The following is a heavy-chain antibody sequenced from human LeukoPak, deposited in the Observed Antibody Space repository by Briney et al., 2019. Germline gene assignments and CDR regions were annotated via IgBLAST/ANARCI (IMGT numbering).Heavy chain of an antibody. J-gene: IGHJ1*01. CDR2: ISGSGGST. Sequence: PGGSLRLSCAASGFTFSSYAMSWVRQAPGKGLEWVSAISGSGGSTYYADSVKGRFTISRDNSKNMVHLQMNSLRAEDTAVYYCAKDGSSSWQDKYFQHWGQGTLVTVPS. CDR1: GFTFSSYA. V-gene: IGHV3-23*01. D-gene: IGHD6-13*01. CDR3: AKDGSSSWQDKYFQH.